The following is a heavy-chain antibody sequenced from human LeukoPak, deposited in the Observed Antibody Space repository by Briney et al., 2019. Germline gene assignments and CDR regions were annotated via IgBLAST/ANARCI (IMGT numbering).Heavy chain of an antibody. CDR2: ISYDGSNK. V-gene: IGHV3-30-3*01. CDR3: ARGSHSSWPTDY. Sequence: QPGRSLRLSCAASGFTFSSYAMHWVRQAPGKGLEWVAVISYDGSNKYYADSVKGRFTISRDNSKNTQYLQMNSLGAEDTAVYYCARGSHSSWPTDYWGQGTLVTVSS. D-gene: IGHD6-13*01. J-gene: IGHJ4*02. CDR1: GFTFSSYA.